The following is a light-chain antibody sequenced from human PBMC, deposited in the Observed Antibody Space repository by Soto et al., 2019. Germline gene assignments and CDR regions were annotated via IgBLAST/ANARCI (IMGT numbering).Light chain of an antibody. CDR1: SSNIGAGYN. CDR2: GNN. V-gene: IGLV1-40*01. J-gene: IGLJ2*01. Sequence: QSVLTQPPSVSGAPGQRVTISCTGSSSNIGAGYNVHWYQQLPGTAPKLLVYGNNNRPSGVPDRFSGSKSGTSASLAIIKLQAEDEADYYCQSYDSSLSVVFGGGTKLTVL. CDR3: QSYDSSLSVV.